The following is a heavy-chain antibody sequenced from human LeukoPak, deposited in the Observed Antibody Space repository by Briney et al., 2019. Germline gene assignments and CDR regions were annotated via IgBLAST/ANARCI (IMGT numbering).Heavy chain of an antibody. CDR3: ARDQDGLDY. CDR1: GGSISSYY. Sequence: PSETLSLTCTVSGGSISSYYWSWIRQPPGKGLEWIGYIYYSGSTNYNPSLKSRVTISVDTSKNQFSLKLSSVTVADTAVYYCARDQDGLDYWGQGTLVTVSS. V-gene: IGHV4-59*01. D-gene: IGHD2-15*01. J-gene: IGHJ4*02. CDR2: IYYSGST.